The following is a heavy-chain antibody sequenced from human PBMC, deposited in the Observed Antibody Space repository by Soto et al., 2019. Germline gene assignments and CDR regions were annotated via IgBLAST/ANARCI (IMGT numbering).Heavy chain of an antibody. CDR3: ARDTRGGDGFDY. V-gene: IGHV4-31*03. Sequence: SETLSLTCTVSGGSISSGGYYWSWIRQHPGKGLEWIGYIYYSGSTYYNPSLKSRVTISVDTSKNQFSLKLSSVTAADTAVYYCARDTRGGDGFDYWGQGTLVTVSS. CDR1: GGSISSGGYY. J-gene: IGHJ4*02. CDR2: IYYSGST. D-gene: IGHD2-21*02.